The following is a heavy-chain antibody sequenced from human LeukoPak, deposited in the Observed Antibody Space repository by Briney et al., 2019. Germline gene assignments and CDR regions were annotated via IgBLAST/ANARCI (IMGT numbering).Heavy chain of an antibody. CDR1: GFTFSGYA. D-gene: IGHD3-22*01. Sequence: GGSLRLSCAASGFTFSGYAMSWVRQAPGKGLEWVSTISDNGGRTYYADSVKGRFTISRDNSKNTLFLQMNSLRAEDSAVYYCATDREGDPSAYYLVGGQGTLVTVSS. V-gene: IGHV3-23*01. J-gene: IGHJ4*02. CDR2: ISDNGGRT. CDR3: ATDREGDPSAYYLV.